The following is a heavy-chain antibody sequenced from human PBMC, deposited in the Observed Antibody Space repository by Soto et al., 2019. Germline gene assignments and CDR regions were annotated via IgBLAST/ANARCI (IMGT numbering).Heavy chain of an antibody. Sequence: QVQLQQWGAGLLKPSETLSLTCAVYSESFSDYYWSWTRQSPGKGLEWIGEIIYSGSTNYNPSLKSRLTISVATSKSQFSLRLSSVTAADTAIYYCASEYVLRFLTGLWPDDFDIWGQGTMVTVSS. CDR1: SESFSDYY. V-gene: IGHV4-34*12. J-gene: IGHJ3*02. CDR3: ASEYVLRFLTGLWPDDFDI. D-gene: IGHD3-9*01. CDR2: IIYSGST.